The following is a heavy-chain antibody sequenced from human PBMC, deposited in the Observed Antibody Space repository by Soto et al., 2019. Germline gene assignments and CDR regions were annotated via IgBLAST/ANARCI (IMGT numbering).Heavy chain of an antibody. CDR1: GGSISSSSYY. Sequence: PSETLSLTCTVSGGSISSSSYYWGWIRQPPGKGLEWIGSIYYSGSTYYNPSLKSRVTISVDTSKNQFSLKLSSVTAADTAVYYCAIPNMGYYDSSGYGWGQGTLVTVSS. J-gene: IGHJ4*02. CDR2: IYYSGST. D-gene: IGHD3-22*01. CDR3: AIPNMGYYDSSGYG. V-gene: IGHV4-39*01.